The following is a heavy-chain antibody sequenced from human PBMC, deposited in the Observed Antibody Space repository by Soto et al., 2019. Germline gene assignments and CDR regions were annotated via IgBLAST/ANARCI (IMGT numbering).Heavy chain of an antibody. CDR3: VKDRDSNSWPSRDV. CDR1: GYTFTRNG. Sequence: ASVKVSCKTSGYTFTRNGISWVRQAPGQGLEWMGWISPNSGSIKYAQKLQGRVIMTTDTSTSTAYMELRSLRSDDTAVYYCVKDRDSNSWPSRDVWGPGTTVTVSS. D-gene: IGHD3-22*01. CDR2: ISPNSGSI. J-gene: IGHJ6*02. V-gene: IGHV1-18*01.